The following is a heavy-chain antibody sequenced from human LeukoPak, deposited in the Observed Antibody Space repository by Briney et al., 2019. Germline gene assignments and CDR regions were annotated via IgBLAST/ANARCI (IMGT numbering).Heavy chain of an antibody. Sequence: TGGSLRLSCAASGFTFSSYAMHWVRQAPGKGLEWVAVISYDGSNKHYADSVKGRFTISRDNSKNTLYLQMNSLRAEDTAVYYCARGQPRGLVRGVPFYWGQGTLVTVSS. CDR2: ISYDGSNK. CDR1: GFTFSSYA. CDR3: ARGQPRGLVRGVPFY. D-gene: IGHD3-10*01. J-gene: IGHJ4*02. V-gene: IGHV3-30-3*01.